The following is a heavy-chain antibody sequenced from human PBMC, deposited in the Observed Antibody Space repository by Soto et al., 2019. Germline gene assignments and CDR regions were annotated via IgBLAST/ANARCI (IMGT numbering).Heavy chain of an antibody. CDR1: GGTFSSYT. CDR2: IIPIFGTV. Sequence: QVQLVQSGAEVKKPGSSVTVSCKASGGTFSSYTISWLRQAPGQGLEWMGGIIPIFGTVNYAQKFQGRVTITADESTSTAYMELSSLRSEDTAVYYCARGNHRWLQLWYFDLWGRGTLVTVSS. D-gene: IGHD5-12*01. V-gene: IGHV1-69*12. CDR3: ARGNHRWLQLWYFDL. J-gene: IGHJ2*01.